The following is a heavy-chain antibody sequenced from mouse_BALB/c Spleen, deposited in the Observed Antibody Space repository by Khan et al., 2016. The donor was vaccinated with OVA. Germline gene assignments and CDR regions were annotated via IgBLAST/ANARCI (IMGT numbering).Heavy chain of an antibody. CDR1: GYIFTDYL. Sequence: EVQLQESGTVLARPGTSVRMSCKASGYIFTDYLMHWVKRRPGQGLEWIGSIYPGNNETNYNQKFKDKAKLTSVPSASTAYMDFTSLTNEDSAVFYCTRAGYGAFAFWGQGTLVTVSA. CDR2: IYPGNNET. D-gene: IGHD1-1*01. J-gene: IGHJ3*01. V-gene: IGHV1-5*01. CDR3: TRAGYGAFAF.